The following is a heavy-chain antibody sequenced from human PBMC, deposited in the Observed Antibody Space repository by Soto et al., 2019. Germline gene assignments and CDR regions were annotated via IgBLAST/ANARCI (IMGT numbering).Heavy chain of an antibody. D-gene: IGHD6-13*01. J-gene: IGHJ4*02. Sequence: FPLNRSCKTSVGGISSYTISWVRQAPGQGLEWMGRIIPILGIANYAQKFQGRVTITADKSTSTAYMELSSLRSEDTAVYYCASSIAAAGMYYWGQGTMVTVSS. CDR1: VGGISSYT. V-gene: IGHV1-69*02. CDR2: IIPILGIA. CDR3: ASSIAAAGMYY.